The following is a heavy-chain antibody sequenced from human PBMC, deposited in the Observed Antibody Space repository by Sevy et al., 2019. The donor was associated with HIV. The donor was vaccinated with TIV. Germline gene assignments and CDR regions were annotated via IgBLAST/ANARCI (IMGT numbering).Heavy chain of an antibody. CDR3: TKVMEIGQELKSYYMDV. Sequence: GGSLRLSCAASGFTFSNTWMSWIRQAPGKGLEWVGRIKSKTDGGITDYAAPVKGRFSISRDDSKNTLYLQMSSLKTEDTALYYCTKVMEIGQELKSYYMDVWGNGTTVTVSS. J-gene: IGHJ6*03. CDR2: IKSKTDGGIT. D-gene: IGHD1-26*01. CDR1: GFTFSNTW. V-gene: IGHV3-15*01.